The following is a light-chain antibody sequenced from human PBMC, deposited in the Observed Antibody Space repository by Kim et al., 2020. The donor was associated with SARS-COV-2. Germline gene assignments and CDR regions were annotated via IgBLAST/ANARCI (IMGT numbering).Light chain of an antibody. J-gene: IGLJ1*01. CDR1: NIGSKS. CDR3: VAWDSSSDHYV. CDR2: YDS. Sequence: SYELTQPPSVSVAPGKTARITCGGNNIGSKSVHWYQQKPGQAPVLVIYYDSDRPSGIPERFSGSNSGNTATLTISRVEAGDEADYYCVAWDSSSDHYVFG. V-gene: IGLV3-21*04.